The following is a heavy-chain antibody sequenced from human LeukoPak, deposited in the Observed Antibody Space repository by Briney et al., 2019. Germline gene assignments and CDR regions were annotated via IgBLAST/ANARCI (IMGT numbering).Heavy chain of an antibody. CDR3: AADSDPDGFGYYYGMDV. D-gene: IGHD1-14*01. J-gene: IGHJ6*02. Sequence: GASVKVSCKASGYTFTGYYMHWVRQAPGQRLEWIGWIVVGSGNANYAQKFQERVTITRDMSTSTAYMELSSLRSEDTAVYYCAADSDPDGFGYYYGMDVWGQGTTVTVSS. V-gene: IGHV1-58*02. CDR1: GYTFTGYY. CDR2: IVVGSGNA.